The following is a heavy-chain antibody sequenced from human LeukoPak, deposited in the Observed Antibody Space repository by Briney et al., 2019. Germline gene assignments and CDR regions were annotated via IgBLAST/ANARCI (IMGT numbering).Heavy chain of an antibody. J-gene: IGHJ6*03. CDR1: GFTLSGSA. D-gene: IGHD5-18*01. CDR2: IRSKANSYAT. V-gene: IGHV3-73*01. CDR3: TRPAMVSLYYYYYMDV. Sequence: GGSLKLSCAASGFTLSGSAMHWVRQASGKGLEWVGRIRSKANSYATAYAASVKGRFTISRDDSKNTAYLQMNSLKTEDTAVYYCTRPAMVSLYYYYYMDVWGKGTTVTVSS.